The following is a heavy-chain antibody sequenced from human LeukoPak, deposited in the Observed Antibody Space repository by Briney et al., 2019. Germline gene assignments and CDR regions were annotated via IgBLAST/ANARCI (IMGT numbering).Heavy chain of an antibody. CDR3: ARGPYSYDSSGAFDI. CDR2: IYHSGST. J-gene: IGHJ3*02. V-gene: IGHV4-59*08. Sequence: SETLSLTCTVSGGSISSYYWSWIRQPPGRGLEWIGNIYHSGSTYYNPSLKSRVTISVDTSKNQFSLKLSSVTAADTAVYFCARGPYSYDSSGAFDIWGQGTMVTVSS. D-gene: IGHD3-22*01. CDR1: GGSISSYY.